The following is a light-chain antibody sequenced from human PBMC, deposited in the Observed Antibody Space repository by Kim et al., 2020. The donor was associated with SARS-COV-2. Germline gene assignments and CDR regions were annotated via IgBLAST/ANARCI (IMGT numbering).Light chain of an antibody. Sequence: LGQTVRITCQGDSLRSYYASWYQQKPGQAPVLVIYGKNNRPSGIPDRFSGSSSGNTASLTITGAQAEDEADYYCNSRDSSGNHEVFGGGTQLTVL. CDR1: SLRSYY. CDR3: NSRDSSGNHEV. CDR2: GKN. V-gene: IGLV3-19*01. J-gene: IGLJ2*01.